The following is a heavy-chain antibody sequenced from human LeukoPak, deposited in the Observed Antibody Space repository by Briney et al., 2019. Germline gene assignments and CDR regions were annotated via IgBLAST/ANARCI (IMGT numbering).Heavy chain of an antibody. D-gene: IGHD3-10*01. J-gene: IGHJ4*02. Sequence: GGSLRLSCAASGFTVSSNYMSWVRQAPGKGLEWVSATYSDGNTCYADSVQGRFTMSTDTSKNTLYLQLNSLRAEDTAIYYCAREPPSLLWFGSFDYWGQGALATVSS. CDR2: TYSDGNT. CDR3: AREPPSLLWFGSFDY. CDR1: GFTVSSNY. V-gene: IGHV3-53*01.